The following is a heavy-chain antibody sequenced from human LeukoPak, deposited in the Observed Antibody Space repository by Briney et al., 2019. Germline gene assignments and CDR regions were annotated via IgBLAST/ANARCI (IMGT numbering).Heavy chain of an antibody. CDR3: AKGGIYYHDISGYFFDY. V-gene: IGHV3-23*01. CDR1: GFTLSNYA. CDR2: ISGSGGST. Sequence: GGSLRLSCGASGFTLSNYAMSWVRQAPGKGLEWVSGISGSGGSTYYRESVKGRFTISRDISKNTLYLQMNSLRAEDTAVYYCAKGGIYYHDISGYFFDYWGQGTLVTVSS. J-gene: IGHJ4*02. D-gene: IGHD3-22*01.